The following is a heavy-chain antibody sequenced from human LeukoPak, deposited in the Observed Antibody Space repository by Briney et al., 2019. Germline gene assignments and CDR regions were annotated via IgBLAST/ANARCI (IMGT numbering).Heavy chain of an antibody. CDR2: IIPIFGTA. Sequence: ASVKVSCRASGGTFSSYAISWVRQAPGQGLEWMGRIIPIFGTANYAQKFQGRVTITADKSTSTAYMELSSLRSEDTAVYYCARDEMQQPVDYWGQGTLVTVSS. CDR1: GGTFSSYA. V-gene: IGHV1-69*06. D-gene: IGHD6-13*01. CDR3: ARDEMQQPVDY. J-gene: IGHJ4*02.